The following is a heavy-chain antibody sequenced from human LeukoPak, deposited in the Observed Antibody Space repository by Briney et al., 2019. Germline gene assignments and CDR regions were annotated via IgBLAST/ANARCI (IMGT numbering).Heavy chain of an antibody. CDR2: ISYDGSNK. V-gene: IGHV3-30-3*01. CDR1: GFTFRNYA. J-gene: IGHJ4*02. D-gene: IGHD4-17*01. Sequence: PGGSLRLSCAASGFTFRNYAMHWVRQAPGKGLEWVAVISYDGSNKYYADSVKGRFTISRDNSKNTLYLQMDSLRAEDTAVYYCAREDYGEHYFDYWGQGTLVTVSS. CDR3: AREDYGEHYFDY.